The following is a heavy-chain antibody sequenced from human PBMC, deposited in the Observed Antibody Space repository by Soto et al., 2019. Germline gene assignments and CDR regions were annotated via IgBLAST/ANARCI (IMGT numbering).Heavy chain of an antibody. CDR3: AKEFGWELQLSHPYYNSGMDV. V-gene: IGHV3-30*18. D-gene: IGHD1-1*01. Sequence: QVQLVESGGGVVQPGRSLRLSCAASGFTFRSYGMHWVRQAPGKGLEWVALMSFDGSNKYYADSVRGRFTISSVNSKSTLYLQMDILRPEDTAVYYCAKEFGWELQLSHPYYNSGMDVWGQGTKVTVSS. CDR2: MSFDGSNK. J-gene: IGHJ6*02. CDR1: GFTFRSYG.